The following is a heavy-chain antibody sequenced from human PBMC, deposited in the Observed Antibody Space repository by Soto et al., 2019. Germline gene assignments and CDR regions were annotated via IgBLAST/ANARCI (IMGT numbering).Heavy chain of an antibody. V-gene: IGHV5-51*01. CDR2: IYPGDSDT. CDR3: ARQTYYDFWSGYYGPSYYYYGMEV. Sequence: GESLKISCKGSGYSFTSYWIGWVRQMPGKGLEWMGIIYPGDSDTRYSPSFQGQVTISADKSISTSYLQWSSLKASDTAMYYCARQTYYDFWSGYYGPSYYYYGMEVWGQGTTVTVSS. D-gene: IGHD3-3*01. J-gene: IGHJ6*02. CDR1: GYSFTSYW.